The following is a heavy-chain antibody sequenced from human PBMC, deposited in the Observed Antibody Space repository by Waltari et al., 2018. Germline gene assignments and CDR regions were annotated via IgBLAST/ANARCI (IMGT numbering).Heavy chain of an antibody. J-gene: IGHJ4*02. Sequence: EVQLVESGGGLVRPGGSLRLSCAASGFTFNTYWMHWVRQAPGKGLVRFAGSSSEGSLISYAASVKSRFTSSRDNAKDTRYREMNSLRAEDTAVDYCARGGGSLDYWGQGTQVTVSS. CDR2: SSSEGSLI. CDR1: GFTFNTYW. CDR3: ARGGGSLDY. V-gene: IGHV3-74*01.